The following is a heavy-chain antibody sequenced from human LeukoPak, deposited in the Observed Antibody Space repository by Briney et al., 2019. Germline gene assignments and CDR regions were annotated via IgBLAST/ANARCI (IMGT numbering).Heavy chain of an antibody. CDR3: TTDLGAMVYAISHYYYYYMDV. CDR2: ISSSSSYI. D-gene: IGHD2-8*01. J-gene: IGHJ6*03. Sequence: GGSLRLSCAASGFTFSSYSMNWVRQAPGKGLEWVSSISSSSSYIYYADSVKGRFTISRDNAKNSLYLQMNSLRAEDTAVYYCTTDLGAMVYAISHYYYYYMDVWGKGTTVTVSS. V-gene: IGHV3-21*03. CDR1: GFTFSSYS.